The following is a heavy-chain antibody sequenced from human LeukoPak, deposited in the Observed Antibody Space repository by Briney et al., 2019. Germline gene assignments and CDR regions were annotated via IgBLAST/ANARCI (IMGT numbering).Heavy chain of an antibody. D-gene: IGHD3-22*01. V-gene: IGHV4-59*01. CDR1: GGSISSYY. Sequence: SETLSLTCTVSGGSISSYYWSWIRQPPGKGLEWIGYIYYSGSTNYNPSLKSRVTISLDTSKNQFSLKLTSATAADTAVYYCARDRDLDSSPSFDIWGQGTMLTVSS. CDR3: ARDRDLDSSPSFDI. CDR2: IYYSGST. J-gene: IGHJ3*02.